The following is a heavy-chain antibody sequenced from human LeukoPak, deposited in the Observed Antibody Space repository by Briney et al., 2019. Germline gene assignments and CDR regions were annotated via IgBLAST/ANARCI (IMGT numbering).Heavy chain of an antibody. CDR1: GFTFSSYS. V-gene: IGHV3-48*04. Sequence: GGSLRLSCAASGFTFSSYSMNWVRQAPGKGLEWVSYISGSSSTIYYSDSVKGRFTISRDNAKNSLFLQTNSLRAEDTAMYYCARARVLGGGENFDYWGQGTLVTVSS. CDR2: ISGSSSTI. D-gene: IGHD2-8*02. CDR3: ARARVLGGGENFDY. J-gene: IGHJ4*02.